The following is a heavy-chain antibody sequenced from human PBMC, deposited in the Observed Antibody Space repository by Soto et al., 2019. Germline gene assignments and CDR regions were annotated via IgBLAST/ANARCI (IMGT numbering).Heavy chain of an antibody. J-gene: IGHJ4*02. V-gene: IGHV4-39*01. CDR2: IYYSGST. CDR1: GGSISSSSYC. CDR3: ARHPRNYFEY. Sequence: SETLSLTCTVSGGSISSSSYCWGWIRQPPGKGLEWIGSIYYSGSTYYNPSLESRVTISVDTSKNQFSLKLSSVTAADTAVYYCARHPRNYFEYWGQGTLVTVSS.